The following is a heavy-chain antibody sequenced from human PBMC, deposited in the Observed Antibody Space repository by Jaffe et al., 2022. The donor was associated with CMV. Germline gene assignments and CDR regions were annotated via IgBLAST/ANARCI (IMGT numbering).Heavy chain of an antibody. CDR1: GFTFSSYG. J-gene: IGHJ3*01. CDR2: IWYDGSKE. D-gene: IGHD3-22*01. CDR3: ARDRHYFDSSGYPDAFDF. Sequence: QVQLVESGGGVVQPGNSLRLACAASGFTFSSYGMHWVRQAPGKGLEWVAIIWYDGSKEYYADSVKGRFTISRDNSDNTLYLQMNSLTVEDTAVYFCARDRHYFDSSGYPDAFDFWGQGTMVAVSS. V-gene: IGHV3-33*01.